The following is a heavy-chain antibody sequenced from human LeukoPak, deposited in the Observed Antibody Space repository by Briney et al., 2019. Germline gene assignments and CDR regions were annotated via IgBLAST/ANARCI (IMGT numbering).Heavy chain of an antibody. D-gene: IGHD6-19*01. V-gene: IGHV3-23*01. CDR1: GFTFNSYA. Sequence: GSLRLSCAASGFTFNSYAMSWVRQAPGKGLEWVSAISGSGGSTYYADSVKGRFTISRDNSKNTLYLQMNSLKTEDTAVYYCTTVEWLVAGLDYWGQGTLVTVSS. CDR2: ISGSGGST. CDR3: TTVEWLVAGLDY. J-gene: IGHJ4*02.